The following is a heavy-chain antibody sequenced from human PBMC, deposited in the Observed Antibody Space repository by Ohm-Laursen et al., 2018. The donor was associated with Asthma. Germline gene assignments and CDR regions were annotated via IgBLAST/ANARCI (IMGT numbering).Heavy chain of an antibody. CDR2: IWYDGSNK. V-gene: IGHV3-33*01. D-gene: IGHD1-26*01. CDR3: AREGEKWELLSDYYYGMDV. CDR1: GFTFRSYG. Sequence: SLRLSCTASGFTFRSYGLHWVRQAPGKGLEWVAVIWYDGSNKYYAYSVKGRFTISRDNSKNKLYLQMNSLRAEDTAVYYCAREGEKWELLSDYYYGMDVWGQGTTVTVSS. J-gene: IGHJ6*01.